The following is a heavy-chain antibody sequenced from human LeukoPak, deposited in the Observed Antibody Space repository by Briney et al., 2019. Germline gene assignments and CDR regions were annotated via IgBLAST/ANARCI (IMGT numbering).Heavy chain of an antibody. D-gene: IGHD3-22*01. CDR2: ISDNA. CDR3: VKAIRPFNSGNYYSCLDY. V-gene: IGHV3-23*01. J-gene: IGHJ4*02. Sequence: PGGSLRLSCAASGFTLSSYAMSCVRQTPGKGREWVSTISDNAYYADSVKGRFTISRDNSKNTLHLQMNSLRAEDTALYYCVKAIRPFNSGNYYSCLDYWGQGSLVTVSS. CDR1: GFTLSSYA.